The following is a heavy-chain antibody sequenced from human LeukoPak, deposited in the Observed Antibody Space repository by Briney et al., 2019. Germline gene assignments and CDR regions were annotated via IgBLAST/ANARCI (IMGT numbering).Heavy chain of an antibody. CDR1: GFTFSNYW. J-gene: IGHJ6*02. CDR2: IKQDGSEQ. D-gene: IGHD2-2*01. Sequence: PGGSLRLSCAASGFTFSNYWMIWVRQAPGKGLEWVANIKQDGSEQYYVDSVKGRFTISRDNAKNSLYLQMNSLRAEDTAVYYCARDCSSTSCLGYYYYGMDVWGQGTTVTVSS. V-gene: IGHV3-7*01. CDR3: ARDCSSTSCLGYYYYGMDV.